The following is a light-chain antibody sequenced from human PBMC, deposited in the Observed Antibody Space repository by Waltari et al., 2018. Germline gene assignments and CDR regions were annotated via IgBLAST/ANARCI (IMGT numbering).Light chain of an antibody. Sequence: QSVLTQPPSASGTHGQRVAISCSGSSSQIETHTVNWYQQLPGTAPKLLSYSDNQRPSGVPDRFSGSKSGTSASLAISGLQSEDEADYYCGAWDDSLNGYVFGTGTKVTVL. CDR3: GAWDDSLNGYV. CDR1: SSQIETHT. V-gene: IGLV1-44*01. J-gene: IGLJ1*01. CDR2: SDN.